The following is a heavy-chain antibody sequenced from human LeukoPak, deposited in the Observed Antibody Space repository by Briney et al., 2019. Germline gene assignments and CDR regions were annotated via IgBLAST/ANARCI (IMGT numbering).Heavy chain of an antibody. CDR3: AAEEGFDY. CDR2: IWYDGSNK. J-gene: IGHJ4*02. CDR1: GFTFTNYW. D-gene: IGHD1-14*01. Sequence: GGSLRLSCAASGFTFTNYWMSWVRQAPGKGLEWVAVIWYDGSNKYYADSVKGRFTISRDNSKNTLYLQMNSLRAEDTAVYYCAAEEGFDYWGQGTLVTVSS. V-gene: IGHV3-33*08.